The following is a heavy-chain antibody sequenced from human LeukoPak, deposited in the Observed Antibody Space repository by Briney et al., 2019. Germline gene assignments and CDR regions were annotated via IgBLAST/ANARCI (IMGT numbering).Heavy chain of an antibody. Sequence: GGSLRLSCAASGFTFSGSAMHWVRQASGKGLEWVGRIRSKANTYATAYAASVKGRFTISRDDSKNTAYLQMNSLKTEDTAVYYCTRAPFWGDYVHDAFDIWGQGTMVTVSS. CDR3: TRAPFWGDYVHDAFDI. J-gene: IGHJ3*02. CDR1: GFTFSGSA. V-gene: IGHV3-73*01. D-gene: IGHD4-17*01. CDR2: IRSKANTYAT.